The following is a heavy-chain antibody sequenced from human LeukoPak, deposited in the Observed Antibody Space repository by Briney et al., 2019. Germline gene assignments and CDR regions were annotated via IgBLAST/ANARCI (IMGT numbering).Heavy chain of an antibody. J-gene: IGHJ4*02. CDR1: GYTFTGFY. CDR2: INPDSGDT. D-gene: IGHD3-10*01. Sequence: ASVKVSCKASGYTFTGFYVHWMRQAPGQGLEWMGWINPDSGDTEYQQKFQGRVTMTRDTSIATVYMEITRLTHDDTAVYYCARDRGPSADSGIYHQYYFTFWGQGTLVTVSS. V-gene: IGHV1-2*02. CDR3: ARDRGPSADSGIYHQYYFTF.